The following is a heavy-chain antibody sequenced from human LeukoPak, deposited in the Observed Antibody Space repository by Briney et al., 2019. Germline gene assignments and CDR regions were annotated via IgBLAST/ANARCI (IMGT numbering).Heavy chain of an antibody. J-gene: IGHJ4*02. CDR2: INPNGGGT. Sequence: ASVKVSCKASGYTFTGYYMHWVRQAPGQGLEWMGWINPNGGGTNYAQKFQGRVTMTRDTSISTAYMELSSLRSEDTAVYYCARDESSYYYDSSGYYSYWGQGTLVTVSS. CDR1: GYTFTGYY. D-gene: IGHD3-22*01. CDR3: ARDESSYYYDSSGYYSY. V-gene: IGHV1-2*02.